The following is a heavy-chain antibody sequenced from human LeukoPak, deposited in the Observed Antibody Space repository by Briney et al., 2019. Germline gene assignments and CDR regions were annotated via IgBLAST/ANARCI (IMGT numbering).Heavy chain of an antibody. CDR1: GYTFTSYG. Sequence: ASVKVSCKASGYTFTSYGINWVRQATGQGLEWMGWMNPNSGNTGYAQKFQGRVTMTRNTSISTAYMELSSLRSEDTAVYYCARGQGFARYYYGSGSYYQRYNWFDPWGQGTLVTVSS. CDR2: MNPNSGNT. D-gene: IGHD3-10*01. V-gene: IGHV1-8*02. J-gene: IGHJ5*02. CDR3: ARGQGFARYYYGSGSYYQRYNWFDP.